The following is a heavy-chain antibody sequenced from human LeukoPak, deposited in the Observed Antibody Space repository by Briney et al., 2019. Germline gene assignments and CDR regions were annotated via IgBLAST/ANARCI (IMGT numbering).Heavy chain of an antibody. D-gene: IGHD6-19*01. CDR3: ARDRSSGWYQGGDY. CDR2: IYSGGST. J-gene: IGHJ4*02. Sequence: GGSLRLSCAASGFTVSSNYMSWVRQAPGKGPEWVSVIYSGGSTYYADSVKGRFTISRDNSKNTLYLQMNSLRAEDTAVYYCARDRSSGWYQGGDYWGQGTLVTVSS. V-gene: IGHV3-66*01. CDR1: GFTVSSNY.